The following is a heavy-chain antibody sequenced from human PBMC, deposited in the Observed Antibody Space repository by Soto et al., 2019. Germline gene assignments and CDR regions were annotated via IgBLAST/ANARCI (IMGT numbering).Heavy chain of an antibody. CDR1: GGSFSGYY. J-gene: IGHJ3*02. CDR2: INHSGST. V-gene: IGHV4-34*01. CDR3: ARVQTKYCSSTSCYRHAFDI. D-gene: IGHD2-2*01. Sequence: QVQLQQWGAGLLKPSETLSLTYAVYGGSFSGYYWSWIRQPPGKGLEWIGEINHSGSTNYNPSLKSRVTISVDTSKNQFSLKLSSVTAADTAVYYCARVQTKYCSSTSCYRHAFDIWGQGTMVTVSS.